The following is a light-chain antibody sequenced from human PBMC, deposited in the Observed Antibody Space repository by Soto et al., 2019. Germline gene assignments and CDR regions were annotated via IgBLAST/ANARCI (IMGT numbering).Light chain of an antibody. V-gene: IGKV2-30*01. Sequence: DVVMTQSPLSLPVTLGQPASISCRSRQSLVFSDGTTFFMCFHQRPGQSPTRLIYKVSNRDSGVQDRFSGSGSGTDFTRKISRVEAEYVGVYYCMQGTRWPGTFVQGTQLQIK. CDR3: MQGTRWPGT. CDR2: KVS. CDR1: QSLVFSDGTTF. J-gene: IGKJ2*01.